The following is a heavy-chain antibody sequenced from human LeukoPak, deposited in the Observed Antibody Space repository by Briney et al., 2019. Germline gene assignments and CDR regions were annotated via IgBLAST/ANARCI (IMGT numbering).Heavy chain of an antibody. Sequence: PGRSLRLSCTASGSTFGDYAMNWVRQAPGKGLEWVSYISSSGSTIYYADSVKGRFTISRDNAKNSLYLQMNSLRAEDTAVYYCAELGITMIGGVWGKGTTVTISS. CDR1: GSTFGDYA. CDR2: ISSSGSTI. V-gene: IGHV3-48*03. CDR3: AELGITMIGGV. D-gene: IGHD3-10*02. J-gene: IGHJ6*04.